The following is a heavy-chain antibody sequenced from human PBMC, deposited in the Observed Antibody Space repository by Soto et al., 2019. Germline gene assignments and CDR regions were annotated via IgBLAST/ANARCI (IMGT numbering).Heavy chain of an antibody. J-gene: IGHJ4*02. CDR2: IYYSGST. D-gene: IGHD6-13*01. Sequence: QVQLQESGPGLVKPSQTLSLTCTVSGGSISSGGYYWSWIRQHPGKGLEWIGYIYYSGSTYYNPSLKSRFTISVDTSKKQFSLKLSSVTAADTAVYYCARGGIAAPAPPDYWGQGTLVTVSS. CDR3: ARGGIAAPAPPDY. CDR1: GGSISSGGYY. V-gene: IGHV4-31*03.